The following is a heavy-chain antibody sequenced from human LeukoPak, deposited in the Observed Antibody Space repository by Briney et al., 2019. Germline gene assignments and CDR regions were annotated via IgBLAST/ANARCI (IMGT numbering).Heavy chain of an antibody. CDR3: ARWNTYFDY. CDR1: GFNFGSYS. J-gene: IGHJ4*02. D-gene: IGHD1-1*01. V-gene: IGHV3-48*01. CDR2: ISSGGTTI. Sequence: TGGSLRLSCAASGFNFGSYSMNWVRLAPGKGLEWLSYISSGGTTIYYADFVKGRFTISRDNAKNSLYLQMNSLRAEDTAVYYCARWNTYFDYWGQGTLVTVSS.